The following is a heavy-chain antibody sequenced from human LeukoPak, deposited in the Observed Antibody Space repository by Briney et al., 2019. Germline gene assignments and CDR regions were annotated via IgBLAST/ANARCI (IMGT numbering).Heavy chain of an antibody. CDR3: ARVRYSSSSVWIDP. Sequence: PGGSLRLSWAASGFTFGSYAMHWVRQAPGKGLEWVAVISYDGSNKYYADSVKGRFTISRDNSKNTLYLQMNSLRAEDTAVYYCARVRYSSSSVWIDPWGQGTLVTVSS. V-gene: IGHV3-30*14. CDR2: ISYDGSNK. J-gene: IGHJ5*02. D-gene: IGHD6-6*01. CDR1: GFTFGSYA.